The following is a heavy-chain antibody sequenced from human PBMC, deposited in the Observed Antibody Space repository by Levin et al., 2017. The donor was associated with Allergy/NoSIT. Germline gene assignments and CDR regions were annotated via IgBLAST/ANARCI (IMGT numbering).Heavy chain of an antibody. CDR3: ARAVNSGSFRNWFDP. Sequence: SCAASGFTFSTYGMHWVRQAPGKGLEWVAVIWYDGSNKYYADSVKGRFTISRDNSKNTLYLQMNSLRAEDTAVYYCARAVNSGSFRNWFDPWGQGTLVTVSS. CDR2: IWYDGSNK. D-gene: IGHD1-26*01. CDR1: GFTFSTYG. V-gene: IGHV3-33*01. J-gene: IGHJ5*02.